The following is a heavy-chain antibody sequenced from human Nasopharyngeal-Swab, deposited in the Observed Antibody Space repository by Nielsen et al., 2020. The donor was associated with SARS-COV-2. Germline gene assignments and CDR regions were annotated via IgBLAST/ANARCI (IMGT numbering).Heavy chain of an antibody. CDR1: GFTFTTYD. Sequence: GESLKISCAASGFTFTTYDMHWFRQAPGKGLEYVSAITPHGDITFYADAVKGRFTISRDNSKSTLYLQMNSLRADDTALYYCADPPFSEYWGQGTLVTVSS. CDR3: ADPPFSEY. V-gene: IGHV3-64*02. J-gene: IGHJ4*02. CDR2: ITPHGDIT.